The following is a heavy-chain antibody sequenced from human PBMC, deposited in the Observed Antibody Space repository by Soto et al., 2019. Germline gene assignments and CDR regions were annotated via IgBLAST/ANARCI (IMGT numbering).Heavy chain of an antibody. CDR1: GFTFSARW. CDR2: IKEDGTGQ. D-gene: IGHD3-10*02. V-gene: IGHV3-7*03. CDR3: ARDMSALDY. Sequence: EVHLVESGGGLVQPGGSLRLSCAASGFTFSARWMSWVRQAPGKGLEWVANIKEDGTGQYYVDSVKGRFTISRDNAKNSLYLQMNSLRAEDTAVYYCARDMSALDYWGQGTQVTVSS. J-gene: IGHJ4*02.